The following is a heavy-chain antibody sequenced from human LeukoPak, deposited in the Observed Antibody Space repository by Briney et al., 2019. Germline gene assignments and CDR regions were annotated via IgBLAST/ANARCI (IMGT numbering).Heavy chain of an antibody. J-gene: IGHJ4*02. Sequence: GRSLRLSCAASGFTFSSYGMHWVRQAPGKGLEWVAVIWYDGSNKYNADSVKGRFTISRDNSKNTLYLQMNSLRAEDTAVYYCSRAEGIAAAGNFDYWGQGTLVTVSS. CDR1: GFTFSSYG. V-gene: IGHV3-33*01. CDR3: SRAEGIAAAGNFDY. D-gene: IGHD6-13*01. CDR2: IWYDGSNK.